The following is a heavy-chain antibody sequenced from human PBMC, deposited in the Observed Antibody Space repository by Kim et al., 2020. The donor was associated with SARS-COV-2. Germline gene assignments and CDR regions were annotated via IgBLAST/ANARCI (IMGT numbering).Heavy chain of an antibody. J-gene: IGHJ2*01. V-gene: IGHV4-39*01. CDR3: ASLGRDLIAAAGTIGYFDL. CDR2: IYYSGST. Sequence: SETLSLTCTVSGGSISSSSYYWGWIRQPPGKGLEWIGSIYYSGSTYYNPSLKSRVTISVDTSKNQFSLKLSSVTAADTAVYYCASLGRDLIAAAGTIGYFDLWGRGTLVTVSS. CDR1: GGSISSSSYY. D-gene: IGHD6-13*01.